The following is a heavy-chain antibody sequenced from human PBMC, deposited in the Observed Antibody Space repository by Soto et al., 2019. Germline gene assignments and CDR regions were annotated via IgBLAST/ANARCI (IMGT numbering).Heavy chain of an antibody. V-gene: IGHV4-59*08. CDR3: ARRGGPSGYYTMDV. CDR1: GGSISSYS. J-gene: IGHJ6*02. Sequence: QVQLQESGPGLVKPSETLSLTCTVSGGSISSYSWSWIRQPPGKGLEWIGYIYYTGSTNYNPSLKSRVTISVETSKNQFSLKLSSVTAADTAVYYCARRGGPSGYYTMDVWGQGTTVTVSS. D-gene: IGHD3-10*01. CDR2: IYYTGST.